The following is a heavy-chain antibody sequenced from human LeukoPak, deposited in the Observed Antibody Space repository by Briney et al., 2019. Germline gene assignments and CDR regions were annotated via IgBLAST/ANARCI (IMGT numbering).Heavy chain of an antibody. D-gene: IGHD3-3*01. V-gene: IGHV3-30*02. Sequence: PGGALRLSCAASGFTFSSYGMHWVRQAPGKGLEWVAFIRCDGSNKYYADSVKGRFTISRDNSKNSLYLQMNSLRAEDTAVYYCAKDRRFLEWSDAFDIWGQGTMVTVSS. CDR3: AKDRRFLEWSDAFDI. CDR2: IRCDGSNK. CDR1: GFTFSSYG. J-gene: IGHJ3*02.